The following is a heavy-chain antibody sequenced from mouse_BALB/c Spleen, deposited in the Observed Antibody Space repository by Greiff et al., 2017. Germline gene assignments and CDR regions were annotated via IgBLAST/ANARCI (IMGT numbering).Heavy chain of an antibody. CDR3: ARSGIYYYGSSYYFDY. V-gene: IGHV5-17*02. J-gene: IGHJ2*01. D-gene: IGHD1-1*01. Sequence: EVQLVESGGGLVQPGGSRKLSCAASGFTFSSFGMHWVRQAPEKGLEWVAYISSGSSTIYYADTVKGRFTISRDNPKNTLFLQMTSLRSEDTAMYYCARSGIYYYGSSYYFDYWGQGTTLTVSS. CDR2: ISSGSSTI. CDR1: GFTFSSFG.